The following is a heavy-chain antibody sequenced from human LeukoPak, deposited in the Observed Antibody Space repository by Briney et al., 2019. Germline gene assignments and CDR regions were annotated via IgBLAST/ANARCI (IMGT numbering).Heavy chain of an antibody. CDR1: GFTVSSKY. J-gene: IGHJ4*02. D-gene: IGHD5-24*01. CDR3: ARGVDGYNYPFYYLDY. V-gene: IGHV3-53*04. CDR2: IYSAGST. Sequence: PGGSLRLSCAASGFTVSSKYMSWVRQAPGKGLEWVSVIYSAGSTYYADSVRGRFTISRHNSKSTLYLQMNSLRAEDTAVYFCARGVDGYNYPFYYLDYWGQGTLVTVSS.